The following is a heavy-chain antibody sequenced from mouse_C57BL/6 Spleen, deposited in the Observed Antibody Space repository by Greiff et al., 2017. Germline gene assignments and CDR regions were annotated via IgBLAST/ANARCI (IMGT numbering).Heavy chain of an antibody. V-gene: IGHV1-54*01. CDR3: ARSSYYYAMDY. Sequence: VQLQESGAELVRPGTSVKVSCKASGYAFTNYLLEWVKQRPGQGLAWIGVINPGSGGTNYNEKFKGKATLTADKSSSTAYMQLSSLTSEDSAVYFCARSSYYYAMDYWGQGTSVTVSS. CDR1: GYAFTNYL. J-gene: IGHJ4*01. D-gene: IGHD6-1*01. CDR2: INPGSGGT.